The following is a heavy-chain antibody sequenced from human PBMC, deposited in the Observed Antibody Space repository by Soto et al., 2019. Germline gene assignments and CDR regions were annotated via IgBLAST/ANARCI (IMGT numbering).Heavy chain of an antibody. CDR3: AKDLGYSGSYYYYYGMDV. D-gene: IGHD1-26*01. J-gene: IGHJ6*02. CDR1: GFTFADYA. CDR2: SSWNSGSI. V-gene: IGHV3-9*01. Sequence: VQLVESGGGLVQPGRSLRLSCAASGFTFADYAMHWVRQAPGTGVEWFSGSSWNSGSIGYADSVKGRFTISRDNAKKSLDLQMNSLRAEDTALYYCAKDLGYSGSYYYYYGMDVLGQGTTVTISS.